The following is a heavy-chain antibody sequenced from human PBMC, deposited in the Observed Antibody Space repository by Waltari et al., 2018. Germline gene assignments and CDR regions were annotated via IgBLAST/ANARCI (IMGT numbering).Heavy chain of an antibody. CDR2: VYGSSGST. Sequence: QVQLQESGPGLVKPSETLSLTCAVSGGSISGGYDWSWIRQPPGKGLEWIGYVYGSSGSTNYNPSLKNRVTISKDTSKNQFSLKMRSVTAADTAVYYCAREGATTSLDSWGQGVVVTVSS. CDR3: AREGATTSLDS. CDR1: GGSISGGYD. J-gene: IGHJ4*03. V-gene: IGHV4-38-2*02. D-gene: IGHD1-26*01.